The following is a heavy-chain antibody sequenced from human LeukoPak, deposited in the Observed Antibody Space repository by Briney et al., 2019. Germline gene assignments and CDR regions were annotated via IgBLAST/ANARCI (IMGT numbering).Heavy chain of an antibody. Sequence: SETLSLTCTVSGGSISSGSYYWSWIRQPAGKGLEWIGRIYTSGSTNYYPSLKSRVTISVDTSKNQFSLKLSSVTAADTAVYYCARENYEGVVGATGWFDPWGQGTLVTVSS. CDR1: GGSISSGSYY. D-gene: IGHD1-26*01. CDR2: IYTSGST. CDR3: ARENYEGVVGATGWFDP. V-gene: IGHV4-61*02. J-gene: IGHJ5*02.